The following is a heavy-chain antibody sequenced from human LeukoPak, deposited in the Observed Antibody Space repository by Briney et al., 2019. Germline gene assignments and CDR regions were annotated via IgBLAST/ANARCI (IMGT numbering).Heavy chain of an antibody. J-gene: IGHJ4*02. D-gene: IGHD2-15*01. CDR3: AAGYCSGGSCYSDVQGD. Sequence: GGSLRLSCAASGFRFNSYWMNWVRQAPGKGLEYVSAISSNGGSTYYANSVKGRFTISRDNSKNTLYLQMGSLRAEDMAVYYCAAGYCSGGSCYSDVQGDWGQGTLVTVSS. CDR1: GFRFNSYW. CDR2: ISSNGGST. V-gene: IGHV3-64*01.